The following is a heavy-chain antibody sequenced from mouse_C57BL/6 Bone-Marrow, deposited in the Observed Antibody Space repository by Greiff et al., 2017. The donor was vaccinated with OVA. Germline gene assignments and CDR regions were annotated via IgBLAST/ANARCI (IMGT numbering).Heavy chain of an antibody. Sequence: QVQLQQSGAELVRPGASVTLSCKASGYTFTDYEMHWVKQTPVHGLEWIGAIDPETGGTAYNQKFKGKAILTADKSSSTAYMERRSLTSEDSAVYYCTITTVVATGVDYWGQGTSVTVSS. D-gene: IGHD1-1*01. CDR3: TITTVVATGVDY. CDR2: IDPETGGT. CDR1: GYTFTDYE. V-gene: IGHV1-15*01. J-gene: IGHJ4*01.